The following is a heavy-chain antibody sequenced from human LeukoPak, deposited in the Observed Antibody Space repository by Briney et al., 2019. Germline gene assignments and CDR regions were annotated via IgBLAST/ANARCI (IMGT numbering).Heavy chain of an antibody. CDR3: AREIREEMAPEVETDAFDI. CDR2: ISAHNGDT. D-gene: IGHD5-24*01. J-gene: IGHJ3*02. Sequence: ASVKVSCKASGYTFVSYGISWVRQAPGQGREWMGWISAHNGDTNYAQNFQGRVTMTTDTSTNTIYMELRSLRSDDTAVYYCAREIREEMAPEVETDAFDIWGQGTMVTVSS. CDR1: GYTFVSYG. V-gene: IGHV1-18*01.